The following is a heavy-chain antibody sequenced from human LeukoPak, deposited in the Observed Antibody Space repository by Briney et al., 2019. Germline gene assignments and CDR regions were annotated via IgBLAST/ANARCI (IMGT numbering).Heavy chain of an antibody. CDR2: ISSSGSTT. Sequence: PGGSLRLSCAASGFTFSDYYMSWIRQAPGKGLEWVSYISSSGSTTYYADSVKGRFTISRDNAKNSLYLQMNSLRAEDTAVYYCAGDRNYYDSSGYYYSGAFDYWGQGTLVTVSS. CDR1: GFTFSDYY. J-gene: IGHJ4*02. V-gene: IGHV3-11*01. CDR3: AGDRNYYDSSGYYYSGAFDY. D-gene: IGHD3-22*01.